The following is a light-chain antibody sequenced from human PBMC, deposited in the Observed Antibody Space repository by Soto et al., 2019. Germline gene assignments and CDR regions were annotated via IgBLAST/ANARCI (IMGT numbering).Light chain of an antibody. CDR1: QGISSY. J-gene: IGKJ3*01. CDR3: QQLSNYPFT. V-gene: IGKV1-9*01. CDR2: AAS. Sequence: DIQLTQSPSFLSASVGDRVTITCRASQGISSYLAWFQQRPGKAPNLLIYAASTLQSGFPSRFSGSGSGTEFTLTISSLQPEDVATYYCQQLSNYPFTFGPGTKVNIK.